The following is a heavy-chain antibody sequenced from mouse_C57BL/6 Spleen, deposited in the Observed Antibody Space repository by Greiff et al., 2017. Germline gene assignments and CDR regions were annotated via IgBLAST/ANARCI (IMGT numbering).Heavy chain of an antibody. CDR1: GYTFTSYW. J-gene: IGHJ4*01. Sequence: QVQLQQPGAELVRPGSSVKLSCKASGYTFTSYWMHWVKQRPIQGLEWIGNIDPSDSEAHYNQKFKDKATLTVDKSSSTAYMQLSSLTAEDSAVYYCARHTTVPYYDSIDYWGQGTSVTVAS. V-gene: IGHV1-52*01. CDR3: ARHTTVPYYDSIDY. D-gene: IGHD1-1*01. CDR2: IDPSDSEA.